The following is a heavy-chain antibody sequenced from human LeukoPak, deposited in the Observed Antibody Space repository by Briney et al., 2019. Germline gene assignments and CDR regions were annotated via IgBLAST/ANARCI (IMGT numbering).Heavy chain of an antibody. CDR2: IIPMLGIA. Sequence: SVKVSCKASGGTFSRCAISWMRQAPGQGLELMGRIIPMLGIANSPQKFQGRVTITADKYTTTAYTERDSELPSSSESREMWSYYYNMDVWGQGTTVTVSS. CDR1: GGTFSRCA. J-gene: IGHJ6*02. D-gene: IGHD5-24*01. V-gene: IGHV1-69*04. CDR3: WSYYYNMDV.